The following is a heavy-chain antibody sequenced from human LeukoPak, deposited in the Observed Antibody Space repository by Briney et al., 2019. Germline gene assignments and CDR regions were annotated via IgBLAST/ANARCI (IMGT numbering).Heavy chain of an antibody. D-gene: IGHD5-12*01. Sequence: GSSVKVSCKASGGTFSSYAISWVRQAPGQGLEWMGGIIPIFGTANYAQKFQGRVTITADESTSTAYMELSSLRSEDTAVYYCARGRRAKSRTWWPHPLYYYYGMDVWGQGTTVTVSS. CDR1: GGTFSSYA. J-gene: IGHJ6*02. CDR3: ARGRRAKSRTWWPHPLYYYYGMDV. CDR2: IIPIFGTA. V-gene: IGHV1-69*01.